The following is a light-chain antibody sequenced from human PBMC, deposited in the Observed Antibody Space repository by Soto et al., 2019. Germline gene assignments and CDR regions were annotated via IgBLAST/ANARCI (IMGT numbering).Light chain of an antibody. J-gene: IGKJ1*01. V-gene: IGKV1-5*01. Sequence: DIQMTQSPSTLSASVGDRVTITCRASQSISRWSAWYQQKPGKPPKLLIYDASSLESGVPSRFSGSGFGTEFTLTLRSLQPDDFATYYCQQYNNYPWTFGQGTRVEFK. CDR3: QQYNNYPWT. CDR2: DAS. CDR1: QSISRW.